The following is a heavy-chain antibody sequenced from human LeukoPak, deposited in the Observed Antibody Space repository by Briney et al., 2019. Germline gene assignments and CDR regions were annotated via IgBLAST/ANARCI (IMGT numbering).Heavy chain of an antibody. D-gene: IGHD1-26*01. V-gene: IGHV7-4-1*02. CDR2: INTNTGKP. CDR3: TSVIVGATAPWFDP. Sequence: ASVKVSCKASGNILTRYTINWVRQAPGQGLEWMGWINTNTGKPVYAQGLTGRFVFSWDTSVSTAYLQISSLKTEDTGIYFCTSVIVGATAPWFDPWGQGTPVTVSS. CDR1: GNILTRYT. J-gene: IGHJ5*02.